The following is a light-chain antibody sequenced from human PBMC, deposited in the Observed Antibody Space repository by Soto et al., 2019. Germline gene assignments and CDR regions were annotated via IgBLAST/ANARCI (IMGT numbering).Light chain of an antibody. J-gene: IGLJ1*01. CDR3: SSYTTSSTYV. V-gene: IGLV2-14*01. CDR2: EVN. Sequence: QSALTQPASVSGSPGQSITISCTGTSSDVGGYNYVSWYQQYPGKAPKLMIYEVNNRPSGVSNRSSGSKSGNTASLTISGLQHEDEADYYCSSYTTSSTYVFGTGTKLTVL. CDR1: SSDVGGYNY.